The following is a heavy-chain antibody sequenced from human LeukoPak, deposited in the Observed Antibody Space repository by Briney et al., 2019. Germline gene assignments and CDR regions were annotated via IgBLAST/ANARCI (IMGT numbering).Heavy chain of an antibody. D-gene: IGHD2-2*01. CDR3: ARDQASSSSSPY. CDR2: IYTGGST. J-gene: IGHJ4*02. CDR1: GMPVSSNY. Sequence: GGSLRLSCAAPGMPVSSNYIIWVRQPPGKGLEWVSSIYTGGSTYYADAVKGRFTISRDNSKNTVNLQMNSLRAEDTAVYYCARDQASSSSSPYWGQGTLVTVSS. V-gene: IGHV3-66*01.